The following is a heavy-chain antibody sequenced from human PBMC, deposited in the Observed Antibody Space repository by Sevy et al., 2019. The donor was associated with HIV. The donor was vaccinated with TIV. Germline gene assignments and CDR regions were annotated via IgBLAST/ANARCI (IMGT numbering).Heavy chain of an antibody. CDR1: GFTFGYFA. D-gene: IGHD6-19*01. V-gene: IGHV3-23*01. CDR2: ISPNGATS. J-gene: IGHJ4*02. CDR3: AKDTSGWYDALDQ. Sequence: GESLKISCEVSGFTFGYFAMSWVRQAPGKGLEWVSGISPNGATSHYAASVRGRFTISRENSKNRMYLQMSSLRAEDTAQYYCAKDTSGWYDALDQWGQGTLVTVSS.